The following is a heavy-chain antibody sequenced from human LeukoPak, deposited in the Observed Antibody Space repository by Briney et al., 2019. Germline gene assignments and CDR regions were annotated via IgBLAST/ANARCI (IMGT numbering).Heavy chain of an antibody. J-gene: IGHJ5*02. Sequence: GASVKVCCKASGYTFTSYDISWVRQAPGQGLEWMGWTSACNGNTNYAQKLQGRVTMTTDTSTSTAYMELRSLRSDDTAVYYCAREPTAMAPYNWFDPGGQGTLVTVSS. CDR2: TSACNGNT. CDR1: GYTFTSYD. D-gene: IGHD5-18*01. CDR3: AREPTAMAPYNWFDP. V-gene: IGHV1-18*04.